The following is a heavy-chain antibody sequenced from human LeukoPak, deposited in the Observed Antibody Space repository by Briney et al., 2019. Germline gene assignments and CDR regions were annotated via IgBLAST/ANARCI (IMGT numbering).Heavy chain of an antibody. V-gene: IGHV3-15*01. CDR3: TTFYPWGMDV. CDR2: IKSKTDGGTT. Sequence: GGSLRLSCSASGFTFSNAWMSWVRQAPGKGLEWVGRIKSKTDGGTTDYAAPVKGRFTISRDDSKNTLYLQMSSLKTEDTALYYCTTFYPWGMDVWGQGTTVTVSS. CDR1: GFTFSNAW. J-gene: IGHJ6*02.